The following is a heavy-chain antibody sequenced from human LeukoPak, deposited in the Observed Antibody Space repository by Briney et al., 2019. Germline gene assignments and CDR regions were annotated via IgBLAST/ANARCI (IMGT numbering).Heavy chain of an antibody. CDR1: GYTFTSYG. V-gene: IGHV1-18*01. D-gene: IGHD2-2*01. Sequence: ASVKVSCKASGYTFTSYGISWVRQAPGQGLEWMGWISAYNGNTNYAQKLQGRVTMTTDTSTSTAYMELRSLRSDDTAVYYCARSRGQPAADLLFDYWGQGTLVTVSS. J-gene: IGHJ4*02. CDR3: ARSRGQPAADLLFDY. CDR2: ISAYNGNT.